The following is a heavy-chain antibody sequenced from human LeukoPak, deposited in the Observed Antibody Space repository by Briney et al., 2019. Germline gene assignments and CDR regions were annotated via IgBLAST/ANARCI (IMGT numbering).Heavy chain of an antibody. D-gene: IGHD3-10*01. CDR3: ARDSYYYGMGYIDV. V-gene: IGHV3-30*19. Sequence: GGSLRLSCVVSGFTFSNYGMHWVRQAPGKGLEWVATISYDGTNKYYADSVEGRFTTSRDNSKNTLYLQMDSLRAEDTALYYCARDSYYYGMGYIDVWGKGTTVTVSS. CDR2: ISYDGTNK. CDR1: GFTFSNYG. J-gene: IGHJ6*03.